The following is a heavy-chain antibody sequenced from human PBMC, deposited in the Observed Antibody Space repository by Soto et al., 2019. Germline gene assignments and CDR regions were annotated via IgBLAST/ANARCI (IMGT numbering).Heavy chain of an antibody. V-gene: IGHV3-9*01. CDR1: GFTFDDYA. Sequence: EVQLVESGGGLVQPGRSLRLSCAASGFTFDDYAMHWVRQAPGKGLEWVSGISWNSGSIAYADSVKGRFTISRDNARNSLYLQMNSLRAEDTALYYCVKATSAADIDYWGQGTLVTVSS. J-gene: IGHJ4*02. CDR2: ISWNSGSI. CDR3: VKATSAADIDY. D-gene: IGHD6-13*01.